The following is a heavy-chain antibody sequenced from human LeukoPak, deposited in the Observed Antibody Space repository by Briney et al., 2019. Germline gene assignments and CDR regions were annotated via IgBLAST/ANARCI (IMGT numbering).Heavy chain of an antibody. Sequence: ASVKVSCKASGYTFTAYYIHWVRQAPGKGLEWMGGFDPEDGETIYAQKFQGRVTMTEDTSTDTAYMELSSLRSEDTAIYYCATESRPYSSVVDYWGQGTLVTVSS. CDR3: ATESRPYSSVVDY. CDR2: FDPEDGET. J-gene: IGHJ4*02. CDR1: GYTFTAYY. D-gene: IGHD6-19*01. V-gene: IGHV1-24*01.